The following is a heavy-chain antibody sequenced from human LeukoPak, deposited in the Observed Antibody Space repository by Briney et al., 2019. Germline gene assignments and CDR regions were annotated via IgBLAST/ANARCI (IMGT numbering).Heavy chain of an antibody. J-gene: IGHJ5*02. Sequence: PGGSLRLSCAASGFTFSSYWVHWVRQAPGKGLVWVSRINSDGSSTSYADSVKGRFTISRDNAKNTLYLQMNSLRAEDTAVYYCARVCCSGDMFDPWGQGTLVTVSS. CDR2: INSDGSST. CDR1: GFTFSSYW. CDR3: ARVCCSGDMFDP. V-gene: IGHV3-74*01. D-gene: IGHD2-15*01.